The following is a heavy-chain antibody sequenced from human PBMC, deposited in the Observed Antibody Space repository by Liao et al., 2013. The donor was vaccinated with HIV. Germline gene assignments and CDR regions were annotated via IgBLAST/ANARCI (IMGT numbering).Heavy chain of an antibody. Sequence: QVQLQESGPGLVKPSETLSLTCTVSGGSISSYYWSWIRQPAGKGLEWIGRIYTSGSTNYNPSLKSRVTMSVDTSKNQFSLKLSSVTAADTAVYYCARGGYSYGCYYMDVWGKGTTVTVSS. D-gene: IGHD5-18*01. CDR1: GGSISSYY. CDR3: ARGGYSYGCYYMDV. CDR2: IYTSGST. J-gene: IGHJ6*03. V-gene: IGHV4-4*07.